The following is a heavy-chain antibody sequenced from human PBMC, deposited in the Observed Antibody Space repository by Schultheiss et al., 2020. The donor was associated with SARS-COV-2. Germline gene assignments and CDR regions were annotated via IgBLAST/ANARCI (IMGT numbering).Heavy chain of an antibody. CDR1: GGSFSGYY. CDR3: ARSPLYSYGDYGMNFFDP. D-gene: IGHD4-17*01. CDR2: IYYSGST. J-gene: IGHJ5*02. Sequence: GSLRLSCAVYGGSFSGYYWSWIRQPPGKGLEWIGYIYYSGSTYYNPSLKSLVTISVDTSKNQFSLKLSSVTPADTAMYYCARSPLYSYGDYGMNFFDPWGQGTLVTVSS. V-gene: IGHV4-34*01.